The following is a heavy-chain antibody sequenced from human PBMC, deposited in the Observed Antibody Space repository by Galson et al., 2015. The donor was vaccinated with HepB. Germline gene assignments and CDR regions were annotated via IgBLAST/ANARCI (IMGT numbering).Heavy chain of an antibody. CDR2: LTPGTGAR. CDR3: ARGLPSCHGGSCFGFYY. CDR1: GYTFANYA. V-gene: IGHV1-3*01. Sequence: QSGAEVKAPGASVKVSCKASGYTFANYAVQWVRQAPGQRLEWMGWLTPGTGARKYSQNSQGRVTLTSDTSANTAYMELRSLRSEDTAVYYCARGLPSCHGGSCFGFYYWGQGTWVTVSS. D-gene: IGHD2-15*01. J-gene: IGHJ4*02.